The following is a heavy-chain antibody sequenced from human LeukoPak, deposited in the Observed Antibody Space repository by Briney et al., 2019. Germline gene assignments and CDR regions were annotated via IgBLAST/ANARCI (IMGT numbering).Heavy chain of an antibody. D-gene: IGHD4-17*01. CDR3: ARISYGANGGD. Sequence: SETLSLTCTVSGYSISSGYYWGWIRQPPGKGLEWIGSIYHSGSTYYNPSLKSRVTISVDTSKNQFSLKLSSVTAADTAVYYCARISYGANGGDWGQGTLVTVSS. CDR2: IYHSGST. J-gene: IGHJ4*02. CDR1: GYSISSGYY. V-gene: IGHV4-38-2*02.